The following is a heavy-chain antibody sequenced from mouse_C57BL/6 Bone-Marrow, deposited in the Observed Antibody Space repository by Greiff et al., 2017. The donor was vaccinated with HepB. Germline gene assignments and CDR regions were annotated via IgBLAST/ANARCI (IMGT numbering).Heavy chain of an antibody. V-gene: IGHV1-82*01. J-gene: IGHJ3*01. CDR1: GYAFSSSW. Sequence: VQLQQSGPELVKPGASVKISCKASGYAFSSSWMNWVKQRPGKGLEWIGRIYPGDGDTNYNGKFKGKATLTADKSSSTAYMQLSSLTSEDSAVYFCARTPYYYGSSPPWFAYWGQGTLVTVSA. CDR3: ARTPYYYGSSPPWFAY. D-gene: IGHD1-1*01. CDR2: IYPGDGDT.